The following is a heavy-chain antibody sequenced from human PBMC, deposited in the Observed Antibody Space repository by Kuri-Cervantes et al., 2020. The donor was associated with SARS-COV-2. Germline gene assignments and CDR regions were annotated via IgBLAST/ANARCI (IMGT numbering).Heavy chain of an antibody. J-gene: IGHJ4*02. D-gene: IGHD7-27*01. V-gene: IGHV1-18*01. CDR2: ISAYNAYT. Sequence: ASVKVSCKASGNTFTSSGISWVRQAPGQGLEWMGWISAYNAYTDYAQKFKGRVTMTTDTTTSTAYMELRRLTSDDTAIYYCAGSVTGDLGDYWGQGTLVTVSS. CDR1: GNTFTSSG. CDR3: AGSVTGDLGDY.